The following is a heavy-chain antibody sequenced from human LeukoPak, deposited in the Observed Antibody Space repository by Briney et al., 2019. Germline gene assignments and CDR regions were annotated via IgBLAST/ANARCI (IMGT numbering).Heavy chain of an antibody. CDR1: GYTFTGYY. V-gene: IGHV1-2*02. J-gene: IGHJ6*03. D-gene: IGHD6-13*01. Sequence: RASVKVSCKASGYTFTGYYMHWVRQAPGQGLEWMGWINPNSGGTNYAQKFQGRVTMTRDTSISTAYMELSRLRSDDTAVYYCARDLMSSSGYYYYMDVWGKGTTVTVSS. CDR2: INPNSGGT. CDR3: ARDLMSSSGYYYYMDV.